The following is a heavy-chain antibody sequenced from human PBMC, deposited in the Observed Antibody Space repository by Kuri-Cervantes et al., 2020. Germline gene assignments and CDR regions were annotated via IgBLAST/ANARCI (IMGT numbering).Heavy chain of an antibody. V-gene: IGHV1-8*01. CDR1: GYTFTSYD. J-gene: IGHJ4*02. D-gene: IGHD2-21*02. CDR2: MNPNSGNT. Sequence: ASVKVSCKDSGYTFTSYDINWVRQATGQGLEWMGWMNPNSGNTGYAQKFQGRVTMTRNTSISTAYMELSSLRSEDTAVYYCARSEVCGGDCYLDYWGQGTLVTVSS. CDR3: ARSEVCGGDCYLDY.